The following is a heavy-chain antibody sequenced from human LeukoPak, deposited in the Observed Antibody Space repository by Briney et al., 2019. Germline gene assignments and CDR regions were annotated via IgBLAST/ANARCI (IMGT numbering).Heavy chain of an antibody. CDR2: INPSGGST. CDR1: GYTFTSYA. CDR3: ATDLNDILTGYHNF. Sequence: VKVSCKASGYTFTSYAMNWVRQAPGQGLEWMGIINPSGGSTSYAQKFQGRVTMTRDMSTSTVYMELSSLRSEDTAVYYCATDLNDILTGYHNFWGQGTLVTVSS. D-gene: IGHD3-9*01. J-gene: IGHJ4*02. V-gene: IGHV1-46*01.